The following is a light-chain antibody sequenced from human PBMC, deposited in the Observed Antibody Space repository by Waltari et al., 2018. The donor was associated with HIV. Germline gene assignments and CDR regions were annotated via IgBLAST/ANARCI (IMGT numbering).Light chain of an antibody. J-gene: IGLJ2*01. Sequence: SNVLTQAPSVSVAPGQTASISCGGDKIGTKSVHWYQQKPGQAPVLVVYDDSDRPSGIPERFSGFNSGNTATLTISRVEAGDEADYYCQVWHSKSDHVVFGGGTKVTVL. V-gene: IGLV3-21*02. CDR3: QVWHSKSDHVV. CDR1: KIGTKS. CDR2: DDS.